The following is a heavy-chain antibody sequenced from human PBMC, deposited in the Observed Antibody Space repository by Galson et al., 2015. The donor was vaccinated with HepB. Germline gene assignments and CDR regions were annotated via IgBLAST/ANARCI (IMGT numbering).Heavy chain of an antibody. CDR3: ARLLPGVGYYFDY. V-gene: IGHV4-59*08. CDR1: GGSISSYY. J-gene: IGHJ4*02. Sequence: ETLSLTCTVSGGSISSYYWSWIRQPPGKGLEWIGYIYYSGSTNYNPSLKSRVTISVDTSKNQFSLKLSSVTAADTAVYYCARLLPGVGYYFDYWGQGTLVTVSS. CDR2: IYYSGST. D-gene: IGHD7-27*01.